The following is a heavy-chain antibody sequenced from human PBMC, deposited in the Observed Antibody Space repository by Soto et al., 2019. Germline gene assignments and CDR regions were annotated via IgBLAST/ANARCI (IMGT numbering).Heavy chain of an antibody. Sequence: QVQLVQSGAEVKKPGASVKVSCKASGYTFTSYGISWVRQAPGQGLEWMGWISAYNGNTNYAQKFQGRVTMTRNTSISTAYMELSSLRSEDTAVYYCARGSYSSSWYGAYWGQGTLVTVSS. CDR1: GYTFTSYG. CDR2: ISAYNGNT. V-gene: IGHV1-18*01. CDR3: ARGSYSSSWYGAY. D-gene: IGHD6-13*01. J-gene: IGHJ4*02.